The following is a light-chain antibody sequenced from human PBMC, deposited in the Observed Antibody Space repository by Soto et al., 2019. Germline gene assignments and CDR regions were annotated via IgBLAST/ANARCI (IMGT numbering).Light chain of an antibody. CDR3: GTWDSNTYV. Sequence: QSVLTQSSSASASLGSSVSLTCTLSSGHSSYIIAWHQQQPGKAPRYLMKLEGSGSYNKGSGVPDRFSGSSSGADRYLTISHLQFEDEADYYLGTWDSNTYVFGTGTKVTVL. V-gene: IGLV4-60*02. CDR1: SGHSSYI. J-gene: IGLJ1*01. CDR2: LEGSGSY.